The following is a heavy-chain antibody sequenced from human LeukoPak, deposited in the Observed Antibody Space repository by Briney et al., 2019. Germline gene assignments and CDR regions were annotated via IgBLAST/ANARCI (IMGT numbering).Heavy chain of an antibody. V-gene: IGHV3-23*01. Sequence: PGGSLRLSCAASGFTFSSYAMSWVRQAPGKGLEWVSAISGSGGSTDYADSVKGRFTISRDNSKNSLYLQMNSLRAEDTAVYYCAKGTIVVRYYGMDGGGQGTTVTASS. CDR3: AKGTIVVRYYGMDG. D-gene: IGHD2-21*01. CDR2: ISGSGGST. J-gene: IGHJ6*01. CDR1: GFTFSSYA.